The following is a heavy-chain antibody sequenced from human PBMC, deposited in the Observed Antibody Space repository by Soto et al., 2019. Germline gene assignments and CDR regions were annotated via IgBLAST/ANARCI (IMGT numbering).Heavy chain of an antibody. CDR1: GGTFSSYA. V-gene: IGHV1-69*06. CDR3: ARALYYYDSSGYYPFDY. J-gene: IGHJ4*02. D-gene: IGHD3-22*01. Sequence: SVKVSCEASGGTFSSYAISWGRQAPVQGLEWMGGIIPIFGTANYSQKFQGRVTITADKSTSTAYMELSSLRSEDTAVYYCARALYYYDSSGYYPFDYWGQGTLVTVSS. CDR2: IIPIFGTA.